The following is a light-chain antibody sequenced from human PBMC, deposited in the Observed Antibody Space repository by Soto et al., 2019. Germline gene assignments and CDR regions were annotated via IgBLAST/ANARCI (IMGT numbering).Light chain of an antibody. CDR3: QQANSFPQT. CDR1: QTISSW. Sequence: DIQMTQSPSTLSGSVGDRVTITCRASQTISSWLAWYQQKPGKAPKLLIYAASKLQSGVPSRFSGSGSGTDFTLTISSLQPEDSATYYCQQANSFPQTFGQGTKVEIK. V-gene: IGKV1-12*01. J-gene: IGKJ1*01. CDR2: AAS.